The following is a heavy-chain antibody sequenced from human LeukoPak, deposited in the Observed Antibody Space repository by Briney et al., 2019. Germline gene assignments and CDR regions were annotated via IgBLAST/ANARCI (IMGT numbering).Heavy chain of an antibody. Sequence: GGSLRLSCAASGFTFSSYSMNWVRQAPGKGLEWVSSISSSSSYIYYADSVRGRFTISRDNAKNSLYLQMNSLRAEDTAVYYCARDPLEWEFDNWFDPWGQGTLVTVSS. CDR2: ISSSSSYI. D-gene: IGHD1-26*01. V-gene: IGHV3-21*01. CDR1: GFTFSSYS. J-gene: IGHJ5*02. CDR3: ARDPLEWEFDNWFDP.